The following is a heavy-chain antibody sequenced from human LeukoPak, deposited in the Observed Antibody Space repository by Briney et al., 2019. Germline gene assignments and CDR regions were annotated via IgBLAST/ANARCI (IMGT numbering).Heavy chain of an antibody. CDR1: GFTFSSYS. CDR2: TSSSSSYI. Sequence: PGGSLRLSCAASGFTFSSYSMNWVRQAPGKGLEWVSSTSSSSSYIYYADSVKGRFTISRDNAKNSLYLQMNSLRAEDTAVYYCARTPRGSSWYKGYNWFDPWGQGTLVTVSS. D-gene: IGHD6-13*01. CDR3: ARTPRGSSWYKGYNWFDP. J-gene: IGHJ5*02. V-gene: IGHV3-21*01.